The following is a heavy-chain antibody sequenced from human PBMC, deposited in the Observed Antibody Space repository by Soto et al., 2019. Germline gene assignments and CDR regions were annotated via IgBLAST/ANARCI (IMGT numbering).Heavy chain of an antibody. Sequence: GGSLRLSCAASGFTFSSYAMSWVCQAPGKGLEWVSAISGSGGSTYYADSVKGRFTISRDNSKNTLYLQMNSLRAEDTAVYYCAKDEEVRGVIVHFDYWGQGTLVTVSS. V-gene: IGHV3-23*01. CDR3: AKDEEVRGVIVHFDY. J-gene: IGHJ4*02. D-gene: IGHD3-10*01. CDR1: GFTFSSYA. CDR2: ISGSGGST.